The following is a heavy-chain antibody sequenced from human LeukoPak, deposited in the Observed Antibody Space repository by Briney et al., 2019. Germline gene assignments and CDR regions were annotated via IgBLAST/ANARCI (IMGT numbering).Heavy chain of an antibody. Sequence: PSETLSLTCTVSGGSISSYYWSWIRQPPGKGLEWIGYIYYSGSTNYNPSLKSRVTISVDTSKSQFSLKMSSVTAADTAVYYCARASDDYYYGSGSYLGRIDYWGQGTLVTVSS. D-gene: IGHD3-10*01. CDR1: GGSISSYY. V-gene: IGHV4-59*01. CDR3: ARASDDYYYGSGSYLGRIDY. J-gene: IGHJ4*02. CDR2: IYYSGST.